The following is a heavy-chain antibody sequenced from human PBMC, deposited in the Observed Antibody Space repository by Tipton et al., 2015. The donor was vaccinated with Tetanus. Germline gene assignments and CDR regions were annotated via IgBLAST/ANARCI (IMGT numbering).Heavy chain of an antibody. J-gene: IGHJ4*02. CDR2: IYYSGST. V-gene: IGHV4-31*03. CDR1: GGSISSGGYY. Sequence: TLSLTCTVSGGSISSGGYYWSWIRQHPGKGLEWIGYIYYSGSTYYNPSLKSRVTISVDTSKNQFSLKLSSVTAADTAVYYCARVGTASAGSPDFDYWGQGTLVTVSS. D-gene: IGHD6-25*01. CDR3: ARVGTASAGSPDFDY.